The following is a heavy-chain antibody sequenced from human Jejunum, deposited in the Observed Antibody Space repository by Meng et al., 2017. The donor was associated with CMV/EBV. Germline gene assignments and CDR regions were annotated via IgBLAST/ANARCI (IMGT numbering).Heavy chain of an antibody. CDR1: GFSISTSEVG. Sequence: QLPLKESGPRLVKPTQTLPLTCTVSGFSISTSEVGVGWIRQPPGKALEWLAVIYWDDDKRYSPSLKSRLTITKDTSKNQVVLTLTNMDPVDTATYYCALFNRSWFDPWGQGTLVTVSS. V-gene: IGHV2-5*02. CDR3: ALFNRSWFDP. J-gene: IGHJ5*02. CDR2: IYWDDDK.